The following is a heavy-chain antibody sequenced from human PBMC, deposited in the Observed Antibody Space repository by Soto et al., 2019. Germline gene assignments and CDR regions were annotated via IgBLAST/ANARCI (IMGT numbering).Heavy chain of an antibody. CDR2: TSYDGSNK. Sequence: GGSLRLSCAASGFAFSSYAMHWVRQAPGKGLDWVALTSYDGSNKYYADSVKGRFTISRDNSKNTLYLQMNSLRAEDTALYYCARARYRGYCSGSSCYDADYWGQGTLVTVSS. CDR1: GFAFSSYA. D-gene: IGHD2-15*01. J-gene: IGHJ4*02. V-gene: IGHV3-30-3*01. CDR3: ARARYRGYCSGSSCYDADY.